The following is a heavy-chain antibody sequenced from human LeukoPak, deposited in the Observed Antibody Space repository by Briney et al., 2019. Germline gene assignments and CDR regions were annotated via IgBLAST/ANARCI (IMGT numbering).Heavy chain of an antibody. V-gene: IGHV3-11*03. J-gene: IGHJ4*02. D-gene: IGHD6-13*01. CDR3: AAGTAADF. CDR2: ISSSSSHT. CDR1: GIPFSDYY. Sequence: PGGSLRLSCVVSGIPFSDYYMNWIRQAPGKGLEWISYISSSSSHTDYADSVKGRFTISRDNAKSALYLHLNSLRLEDTAVYYCAAGTAADFWGQGTLVTVSS.